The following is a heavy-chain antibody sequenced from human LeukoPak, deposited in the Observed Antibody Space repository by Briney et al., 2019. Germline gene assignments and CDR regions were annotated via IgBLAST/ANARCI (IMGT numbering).Heavy chain of an antibody. D-gene: IGHD2-2*01. CDR1: GDSIRTDY. Sequence: SETLSLTCSVYGDSIRTDYWSWIRQSPGKELEWIEKIDKRGNTQYNPSFESRVTVSSDTSKNEFSLKLNSVTSADTAIYYCARGGASCYGCHNWFDPWGQGTRVTVSS. CDR3: ARGGASCYGCHNWFDP. J-gene: IGHJ5*02. CDR2: IDKRGNT. V-gene: IGHV4-4*08.